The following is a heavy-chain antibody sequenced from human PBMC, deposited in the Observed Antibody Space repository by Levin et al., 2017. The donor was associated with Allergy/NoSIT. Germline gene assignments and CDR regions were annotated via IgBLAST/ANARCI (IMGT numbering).Heavy chain of an antibody. CDR1: GYTFTGYY. D-gene: IGHD3-3*01. V-gene: IGHV1-2*02. CDR2: INPNSGGT. CDR3: ARSGLRFLEWSDDDAFDI. J-gene: IGHJ3*02. Sequence: ASVKVSCKASGYTFTGYYMHWVRQAPGQGLEWMGWINPNSGGTNYAQKFQGRVTMTRDTSISTAYMELSRLRSDDTAVYYCARSGLRFLEWSDDDAFDIWGQGTMVTVS.